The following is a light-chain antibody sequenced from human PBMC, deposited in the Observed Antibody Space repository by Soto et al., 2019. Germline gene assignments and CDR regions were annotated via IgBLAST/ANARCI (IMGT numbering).Light chain of an antibody. J-gene: IGLJ3*02. V-gene: IGLV1-47*02. CDR2: SNS. CDR1: SSNIGSYY. Sequence: QSVLTQPPSASGTPGQRVTISCSGTSSNIGSYYVHWYQQLPGTAPKLLIYSNSQRPSGVPDRFSGSKSDTSASLAISGLRSEDEADYFCATWDATLSGWVFGGGTKLTVL. CDR3: ATWDATLSGWV.